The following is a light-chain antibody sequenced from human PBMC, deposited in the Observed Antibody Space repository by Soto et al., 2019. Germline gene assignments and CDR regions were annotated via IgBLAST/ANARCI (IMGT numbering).Light chain of an antibody. CDR3: QQADTFPIT. Sequence: DIQMTQYPSSLSASVGDRVTITCRASQSISSYLNWYQQKPGKAPKLLIYAASSLQSGVPSRFSGSGFGTDFTLTISSLQPEDSAIYYCQQADTFPITFGQGTRLEI. CDR1: QSISSY. CDR2: AAS. J-gene: IGKJ5*01. V-gene: IGKV1-39*01.